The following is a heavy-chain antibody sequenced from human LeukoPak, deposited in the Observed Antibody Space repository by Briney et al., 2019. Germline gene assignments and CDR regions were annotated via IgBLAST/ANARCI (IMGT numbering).Heavy chain of an antibody. CDR3: ARLATGTDYYYYYMDV. J-gene: IGHJ6*03. CDR2: IDASGSN. V-gene: IGHV4-61*02. Sequence: SQSLSLTWTVSGGSVSSGSYYWTWLQQRAWKGLEWIGRIDASGSNNYNPSLKSRVTISVDTSKNQFYLKLSSVTAADTAVYYCARLATGTDYYYYYMDVWGKGTTVTVSS. D-gene: IGHD1-1*01. CDR1: GGSVSSGSYY.